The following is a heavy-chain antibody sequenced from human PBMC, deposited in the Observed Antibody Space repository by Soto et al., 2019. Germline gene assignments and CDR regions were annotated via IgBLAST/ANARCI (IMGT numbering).Heavy chain of an antibody. Sequence: EVQLVESGGGLVQPGGSLRLSCVASGFTIENSVMHWVRQTPGKGLMWVSRITGAGDGTLYADSVQGRFTISRDNATNTAYLHMTGLRVEETAVYYCARAQKWRQSSLNVFDLWGQGTTVTVSS. CDR3: ARAQKWRQSSLNVFDL. CDR1: GFTIENSV. V-gene: IGHV3-74*01. CDR2: ITGAGDGT. D-gene: IGHD5-18*01. J-gene: IGHJ3*01.